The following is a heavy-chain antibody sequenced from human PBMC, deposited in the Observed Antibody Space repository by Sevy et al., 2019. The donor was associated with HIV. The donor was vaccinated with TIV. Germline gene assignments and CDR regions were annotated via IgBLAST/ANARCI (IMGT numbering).Heavy chain of an antibody. J-gene: IGHJ6*02. CDR1: GYTLTELS. CDR3: ATCQYYYGSGSYPKYYYYYGMDV. V-gene: IGHV1-24*01. D-gene: IGHD3-10*01. CDR2: FDPEDAET. Sequence: ASVNVSCKVSGYTLTELSMHWVRQAPGKGLEWMGGFDPEDAETIYSQKFQGRVTMTEDTSTDTAYMELSSLRSEDTAVYYCATCQYYYGSGSYPKYYYYYGMDVWGQGTTVTVSS.